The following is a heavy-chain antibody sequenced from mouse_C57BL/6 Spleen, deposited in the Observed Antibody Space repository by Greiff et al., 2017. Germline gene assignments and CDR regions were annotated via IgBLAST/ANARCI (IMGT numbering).Heavy chain of an antibody. D-gene: IGHD1-1*01. V-gene: IGHV1-82*01. CDR2: IYPGDGDT. J-gene: IGHJ4*01. CDR3: ASLLPGYYYAMDY. CDR1: GYAFSSSW. Sequence: QVQLQQSGPELVKPGASVKISCKASGYAFSSSWMNWVKQRPGKGLEWIGRIYPGDGDTNYNGKFKGKATLTADKSSSTAYMQLSSLTSEDSAVYLRASLLPGYYYAMDYWGQGTSVTVSS.